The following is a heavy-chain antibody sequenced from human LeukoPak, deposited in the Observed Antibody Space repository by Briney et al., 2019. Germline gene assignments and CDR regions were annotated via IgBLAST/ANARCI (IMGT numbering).Heavy chain of an antibody. CDR2: IKQDGGEK. CDR1: GFTFSSYW. J-gene: IGHJ4*02. V-gene: IGHV3-7*01. Sequence: GGSLRLSCAASGFTFSSYWMSWVRQAPGKGLEWVANIKQDGGEKYYVDSVKGRFTISRDNAKNSLYLQMNSLRAEDTAVYYCARAFRLGYCSGGSCYSDYWGQGTLVTVSS. D-gene: IGHD2-15*01. CDR3: ARAFRLGYCSGGSCYSDY.